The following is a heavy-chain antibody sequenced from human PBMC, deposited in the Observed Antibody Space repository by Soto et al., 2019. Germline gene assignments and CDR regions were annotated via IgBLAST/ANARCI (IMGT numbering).Heavy chain of an antibody. CDR3: ARLLGGNSINNWFDP. CDR1: GYTFTDYY. Sequence: QVQLVQSGAEVKKPGASVKVSCKASGYTFTDYYIHWVRQAPGQGLEWMGWINPYSGGTNYAQKFQGWVTMTRDTSISTAYMELSRLRSDDTAVYYCARLLGGNSINNWFDPWGQGTLVTVSS. CDR2: INPYSGGT. J-gene: IGHJ5*02. D-gene: IGHD2-21*01. V-gene: IGHV1-2*04.